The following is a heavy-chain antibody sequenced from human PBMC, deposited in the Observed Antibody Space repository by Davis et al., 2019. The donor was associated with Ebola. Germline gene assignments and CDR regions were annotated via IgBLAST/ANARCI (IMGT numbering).Heavy chain of an antibody. Sequence: ASVKVSCKASGYTFTSYGISWVRQAPGQGLEWMGWISAYNGNTNYAQKLQGRVTMTRDTSTSTVYMELSSLRSDDTAVYYCARFHTSTWGDAFDVWGQGTMVTVSS. J-gene: IGHJ3*01. D-gene: IGHD6-13*01. CDR1: GYTFTSYG. CDR3: ARFHTSTWGDAFDV. CDR2: ISAYNGNT. V-gene: IGHV1-18*01.